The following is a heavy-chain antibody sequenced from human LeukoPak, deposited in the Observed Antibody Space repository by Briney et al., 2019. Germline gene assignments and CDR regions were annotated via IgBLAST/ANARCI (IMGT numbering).Heavy chain of an antibody. CDR2: IYYSGST. Sequence: SETLSLTCTVSGGSVSSSRYYWGWIRQPPGKGLEWIGHIYYSGSTDYNPSLKSRVTISLDTSNNQFSLKLSSVTAADAAVYYCARIGYCSGGSCSFDYWGQGTLVTVSS. D-gene: IGHD2-15*01. CDR1: GGSVSSSRYY. J-gene: IGHJ4*02. V-gene: IGHV4-39*01. CDR3: ARIGYCSGGSCSFDY.